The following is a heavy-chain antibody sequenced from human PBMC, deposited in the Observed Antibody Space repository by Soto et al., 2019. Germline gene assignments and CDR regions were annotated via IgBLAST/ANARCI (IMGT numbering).Heavy chain of an antibody. CDR2: ISAYNGNT. D-gene: IGHD3-3*01. CDR1: GYTFTSYG. J-gene: IGHJ4*02. CDR3: AREYYDFWSGYYTWDY. V-gene: IGHV1-18*01. Sequence: ASVKVSCKASGYTFTSYGIIWVRQAPGQGLEWMGWISAYNGNTNYAQKLQGRVTMTTDTSTSTAYMELRSLRSDDTAVYYCAREYYDFWSGYYTWDYWGQGTLVTVSS.